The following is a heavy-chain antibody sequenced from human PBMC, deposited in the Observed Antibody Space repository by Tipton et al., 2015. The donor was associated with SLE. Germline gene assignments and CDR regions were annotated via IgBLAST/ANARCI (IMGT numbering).Heavy chain of an antibody. D-gene: IGHD3-10*01. J-gene: IGHJ4*02. Sequence: TLSLTCTVSSGSISITYWGWLRQPPGKGLEWIGSIYYTGTTYYNPSLKTRVTISVDTSKNQFSLKLSSVTAADTAVYYCARDRGATRFFEYWSQGTRVTVSS. CDR3: ARDRGATRFFEY. CDR1: SGSISITY. V-gene: IGHV4-39*07. CDR2: IYYTGTT.